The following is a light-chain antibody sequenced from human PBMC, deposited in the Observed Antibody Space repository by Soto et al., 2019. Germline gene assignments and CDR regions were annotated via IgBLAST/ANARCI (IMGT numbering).Light chain of an antibody. V-gene: IGKV3-15*01. J-gene: IGKJ4*01. CDR1: KSVSNN. Sequence: EIVMTQSPATLSVSPGERAILSCRASKSVSNNLAWYQKKPGQAPRLLIYGASTRATGIPARFSGSGSGTEFTLSISSLQSEDSAIYYCQQYNNWPPLTFGGGTKVEIK. CDR3: QQYNNWPPLT. CDR2: GAS.